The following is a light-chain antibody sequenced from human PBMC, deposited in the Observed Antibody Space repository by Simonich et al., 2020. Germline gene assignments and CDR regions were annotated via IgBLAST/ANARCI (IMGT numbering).Light chain of an antibody. Sequence: QSVLTQPPSVSGAPGQRVTISCTGSSPNIGAGYDVHWYQQLPGTAPKLLTYGNSNRPSGVPDRCSGSKSGTSASLAITGLQAEDEADYYCQSYDSSHVVFGGGTKLTVL. CDR2: GNS. CDR3: QSYDSSHVV. V-gene: IGLV1-40*01. CDR1: SPNIGAGYD. J-gene: IGLJ2*01.